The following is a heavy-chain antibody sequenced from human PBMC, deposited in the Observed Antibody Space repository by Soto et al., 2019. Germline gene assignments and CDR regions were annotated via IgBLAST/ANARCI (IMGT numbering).Heavy chain of an antibody. CDR1: GGSISSGDYY. Sequence: PSETLSLTCVVSGGSISSGDYYWSWIRKSPGKGLEWIGYIHNSESTDYNPSLMSRVTISVDTSKNQFSLKLTSVTAADTAVYYCARAPTAPMYPRYYYGMDVWGRGTTVTVSS. CDR2: IHNSEST. J-gene: IGHJ6*02. D-gene: IGHD2-8*01. CDR3: ARAPTAPMYPRYYYGMDV. V-gene: IGHV4-30-4*01.